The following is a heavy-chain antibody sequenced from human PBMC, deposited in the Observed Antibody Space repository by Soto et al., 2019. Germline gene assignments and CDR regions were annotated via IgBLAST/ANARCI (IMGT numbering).Heavy chain of an antibody. J-gene: IGHJ3*02. Sequence: PGGSLRLSCAASGFTFSSYGMHWVRQAPGKGLEWVAVIWYDGSNKYYADYVKGRFTISRDNSKNTLYLQMNSLRAEDTAVYYCAKGKAVAVEVDDAFDIWGQGTMVTVSS. D-gene: IGHD6-19*01. CDR3: AKGKAVAVEVDDAFDI. V-gene: IGHV3-33*06. CDR1: GFTFSSYG. CDR2: IWYDGSNK.